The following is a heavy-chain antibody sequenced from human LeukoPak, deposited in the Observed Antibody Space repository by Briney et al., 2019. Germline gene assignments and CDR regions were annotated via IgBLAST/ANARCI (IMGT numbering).Heavy chain of an antibody. CDR3: ARVADTASWFDP. Sequence: SETLSLTCTVSGGSISSGGYYWSWIRQHPGKGLEWIGYIYYSGSTYYNPSLKSRVTISVDTSKNQFSLRLSSVTAADTAVYYCARVADTASWFDPWGQGTLVTVSS. D-gene: IGHD5-18*01. J-gene: IGHJ5*02. CDR1: GGSISSGGYY. V-gene: IGHV4-31*03. CDR2: IYYSGST.